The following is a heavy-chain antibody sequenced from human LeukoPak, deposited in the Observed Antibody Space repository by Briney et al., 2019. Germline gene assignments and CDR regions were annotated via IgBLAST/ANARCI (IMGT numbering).Heavy chain of an antibody. Sequence: ASVKVSCKASGYTFINNDISWVRQAPGQGLEWMGWISAYNGNTNYAQKFQGRVTMTTDTSTNTAYMELRSLRSDDTAVYYCARSAVADTLSAYYFEYWGQGTPVTVSS. CDR2: ISAYNGNT. V-gene: IGHV1-18*04. CDR3: ARSAVADTLSAYYFEY. CDR1: GYTFINND. D-gene: IGHD6-19*01. J-gene: IGHJ4*02.